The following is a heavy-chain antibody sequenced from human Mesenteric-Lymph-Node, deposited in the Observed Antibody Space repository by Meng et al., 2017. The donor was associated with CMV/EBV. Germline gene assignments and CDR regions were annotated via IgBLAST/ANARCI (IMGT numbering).Heavy chain of an antibody. J-gene: IGHJ4*02. V-gene: IGHV4-34*01. CDR2: INHSGNT. CDR1: GETFSGYS. CDR3: ARRLVGYCSSSSCFHFDY. D-gene: IGHD2-2*03. Sequence: GSLRLSCAVYGETFSGYSWNWIRQPPGKGLEWIGEINHSGNTNYNSSLESRVTISVDTSKNQFSLNLNSVTAADTAVYYCARRLVGYCSSSSCFHFDYWGQGTLVTVSS.